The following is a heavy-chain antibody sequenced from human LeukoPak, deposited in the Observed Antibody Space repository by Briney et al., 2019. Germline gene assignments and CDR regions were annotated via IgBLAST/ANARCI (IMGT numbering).Heavy chain of an antibody. D-gene: IGHD5-18*01. Sequence: WGSLRLSCAASGFTFSSYGMHWVRQAPGKGLEWVAVIWYDGSNKYYADSVKGRFTVSRDNSKNTLYLQMNSLRAEDTAVYYCARGGHTAIGYWGQGTLVTVSS. CDR3: ARGGHTAIGY. CDR2: IWYDGSNK. J-gene: IGHJ4*02. V-gene: IGHV3-33*01. CDR1: GFTFSSYG.